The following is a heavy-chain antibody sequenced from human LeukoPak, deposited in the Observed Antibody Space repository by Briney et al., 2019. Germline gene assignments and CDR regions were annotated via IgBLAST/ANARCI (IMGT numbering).Heavy chain of an antibody. D-gene: IGHD3-9*01. J-gene: IGHJ6*02. V-gene: IGHV3-23*01. CDR1: GFTFSSYA. CDR3: TKPLTPYYYYGMDV. Sequence: GGSLRLSCAASGFTFSSYAMSWVRQAPGKGLEWVSAISGSGGSTYYADSVKGRFTISKDNSKNTLYLQMNSLRAEDTAVYYCTKPLTPYYYYGMDVWGQGTTVTVSS. CDR2: ISGSGGST.